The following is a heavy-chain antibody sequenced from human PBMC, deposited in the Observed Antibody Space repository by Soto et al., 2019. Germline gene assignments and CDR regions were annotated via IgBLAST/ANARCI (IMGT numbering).Heavy chain of an antibody. CDR1: GGSISSSTYY. Sequence: QLQLQESGPGLVKPSETLSLTCPVSGGSISSSTYYWGWIRQPPGKGLEWIGNIYYTGSTFYNSSLKSRVTIALDTYKNPFSLKLSSVTAADTAVYYCARRGERRRSFDDCGQGTLVTVSS. CDR3: ARRGERRRSFDD. CDR2: IYYTGST. V-gene: IGHV4-39*02. J-gene: IGHJ4*02. D-gene: IGHD1-26*01.